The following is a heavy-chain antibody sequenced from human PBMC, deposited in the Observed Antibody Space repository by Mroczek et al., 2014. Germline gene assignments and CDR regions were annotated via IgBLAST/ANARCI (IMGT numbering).Heavy chain of an antibody. D-gene: IGHD3-22*01. CDR3: ARERPRGGYYDSSGDEVDY. Sequence: QVQLVESGAEVKKPGASVKVSCKASGYTFTSYDINWVRQATGQGLEWMGWMNPNSGNTGYAQKFQGRVTMTRNTSISTAYMELSSLRSEDTAVYYCARERPRGGYYDSSGDEVDYWGQGTLVTVSS. V-gene: IGHV1-8*01. J-gene: IGHJ4*02. CDR1: GYTFTSYD. CDR2: MNPNSGNT.